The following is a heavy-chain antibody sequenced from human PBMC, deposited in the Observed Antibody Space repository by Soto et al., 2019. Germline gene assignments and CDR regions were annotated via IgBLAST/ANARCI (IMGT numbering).Heavy chain of an antibody. CDR1: GDSISTYY. J-gene: IGHJ4*02. CDR3: DHRSLAVVPEY. D-gene: IGHD3-22*01. CDR2: LYYGRSA. V-gene: IGHV4-59*01. Sequence: QVQLQESGPGLVKPSETLSLTCAVSGDSISTYYCMWIRQPPGKGLESIGYLYYGRSANYNPSLKSRVTLSVDTSTNQLSLTLSSMTAADTAVYYCDHRSLAVVPEYWGQGTLVTVSS.